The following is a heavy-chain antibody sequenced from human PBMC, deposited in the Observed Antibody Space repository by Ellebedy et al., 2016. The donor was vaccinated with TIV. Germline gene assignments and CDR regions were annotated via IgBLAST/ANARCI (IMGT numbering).Heavy chain of an antibody. CDR2: INPSGGST. J-gene: IGHJ5*02. Sequence: AASVTVSCKASGYTFTSYHMQWARQAPGQGLEWMGIINPSGGSTDYAQKFQGRVTMTRDTSTSTVYMELSSLRSEDTAVYYCARDPALPRGRFDTWGQGTLVTVSS. V-gene: IGHV1-46*01. CDR3: ARDPALPRGRFDT. CDR1: GYTFTSYH.